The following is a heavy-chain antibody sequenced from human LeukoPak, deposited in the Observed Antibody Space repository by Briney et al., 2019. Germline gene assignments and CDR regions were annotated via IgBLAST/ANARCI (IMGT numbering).Heavy chain of an antibody. CDR1: GFPFIEYS. D-gene: IGHD1-1*01. Sequence: GGSLRLSCTASGFPFIEYSMNWVRQVPGKGLEWISYIGIDGGNTKYADSVRGRFTISADKAKNSLYLQMNSLRVEDTAVYYCARDHNYAFDNWGQGTLVSVAA. J-gene: IGHJ4*02. CDR3: ARDHNYAFDN. V-gene: IGHV3-48*01. CDR2: IGIDGGNT.